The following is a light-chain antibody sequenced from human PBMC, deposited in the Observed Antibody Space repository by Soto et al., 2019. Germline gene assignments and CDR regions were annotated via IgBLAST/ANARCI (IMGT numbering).Light chain of an antibody. CDR2: AAS. Sequence: VIWMTQSPSLLSASTGDRITISCRVSQGISSNLAWYQQKPGKAPELLSYAASTLQSGVSSRFSGSGSGTDFTLTINFLQSEDFAAYYCQQYYSFPRTVGQGTKVEIK. J-gene: IGKJ1*01. V-gene: IGKV1D-8*03. CDR1: QGISSN. CDR3: QQYYSFPRT.